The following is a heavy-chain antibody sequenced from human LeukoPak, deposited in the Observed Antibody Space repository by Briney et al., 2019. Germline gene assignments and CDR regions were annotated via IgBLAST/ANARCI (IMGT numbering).Heavy chain of an antibody. CDR1: GFIFRNYG. V-gene: IGHV3-33*01. D-gene: IGHD3-10*01. J-gene: IGHJ4*02. Sequence: GVSLRLSCAASGFIFRNYGMHWVRQAPGKGLEWVAVIWYDGSNKFYADSVKGRFTISRDNSKNTLYLQMNSLRAEDTAVYYCATDRMVHYFDYWGQGTLVTVSS. CDR2: IWYDGSNK. CDR3: ATDRMVHYFDY.